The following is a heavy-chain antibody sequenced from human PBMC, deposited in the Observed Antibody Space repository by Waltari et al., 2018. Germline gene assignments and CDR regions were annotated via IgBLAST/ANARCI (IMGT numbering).Heavy chain of an antibody. V-gene: IGHV3-48*04. J-gene: IGHJ4*02. CDR2: ISRSGSPT. CDR1: GFMFSSYS. CDR3: AREANTIFGVVTDIDY. Sequence: EVQLAESGGGLVQPGGSLRLSCAASGFMFSSYSMNWVRQAPGKGLELISYISRSGSPTYYADSVKGRFTIFRDNAKNSLYLQMNSLRADDTAIYYCAREANTIFGVVTDIDYWGQGTLVTVSS. D-gene: IGHD3-3*01.